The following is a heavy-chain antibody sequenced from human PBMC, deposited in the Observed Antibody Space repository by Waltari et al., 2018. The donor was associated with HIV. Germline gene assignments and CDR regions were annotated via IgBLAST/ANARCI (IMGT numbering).Heavy chain of an antibody. CDR2: IYYSGST. V-gene: IGHV4-59*01. CDR1: HGSLSGYS. D-gene: IGHD6-25*01. CDR3: VRGRQYISASWFDP. Sequence: QVQLQESGPGLVKPSETLSLTCTVSHGSLSGYSWSWIRQRPGKGLEWIGHIYYSGSTNYNPTLKSRVTISVDTSKNQVSLRLSSVTAADTAVYYCVRGRQYISASWFDPWGQGTLVTVSS. J-gene: IGHJ5*02.